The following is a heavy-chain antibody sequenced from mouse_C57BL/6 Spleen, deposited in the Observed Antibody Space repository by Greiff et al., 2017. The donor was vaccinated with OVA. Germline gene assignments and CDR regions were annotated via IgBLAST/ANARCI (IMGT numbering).Heavy chain of an antibody. CDR3: TRFPYGSSKNYFDY. CDR1: GFTFSSYA. V-gene: IGHV5-9-1*02. J-gene: IGHJ2*01. Sequence: EVQLVESGEGLVKPGGSLKLSCAASGFTFSSYAMSWVRQTPEKRLEWVAYISSGGDYIYYADTVKGRFTISRDNARNTLYLQMSSLKSEDTAMYYCTRFPYGSSKNYFDYWGQGTTLTVAS. CDR2: ISSGGDYI. D-gene: IGHD1-1*01.